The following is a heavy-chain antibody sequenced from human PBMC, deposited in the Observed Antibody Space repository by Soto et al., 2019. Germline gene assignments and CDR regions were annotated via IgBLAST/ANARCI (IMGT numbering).Heavy chain of an antibody. CDR1: RVAFSKFI. CDR3: AKVRYSSPMGYYYGMDV. J-gene: IGHJ6*02. Sequence: QAQLEQSGGEVKKPGSSVKVSCKASRVAFSKFIVTWVRQAPGLGLEWVGGIIPIFGTANYAQKFQGRVTITADESMSTSYMEVKKLRSEDTAVYYCAKVRYSSPMGYYYGMDVWGQGTTVTVSS. CDR2: IIPIFGTA. V-gene: IGHV1-69*01. D-gene: IGHD6-19*01.